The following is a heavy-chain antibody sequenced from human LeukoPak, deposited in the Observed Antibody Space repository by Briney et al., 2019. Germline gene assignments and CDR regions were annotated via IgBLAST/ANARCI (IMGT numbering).Heavy chain of an antibody. J-gene: IGHJ6*02. V-gene: IGHV3-23*01. CDR2: ISASGGST. Sequence: QSGGSLRLSCAAFGFTFSDYDMTWVRQAPGKGLEWVSVISASGGSTYYADSVKGRFTTSRDNSKNTLYLQMNSLRAEDTAVYYCAKRNKQLAQYYHYYGMDVWGQGTTVTVSS. D-gene: IGHD6-6*01. CDR1: GFTFSDYD. CDR3: AKRNKQLAQYYHYYGMDV.